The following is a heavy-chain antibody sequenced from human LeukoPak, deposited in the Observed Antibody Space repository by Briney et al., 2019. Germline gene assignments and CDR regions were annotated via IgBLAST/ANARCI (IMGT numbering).Heavy chain of an antibody. D-gene: IGHD2-8*02. CDR2: IYYSGGT. V-gene: IGHV4-31*03. J-gene: IGHJ3*02. CDR1: GGYLDSLGYS. Sequence: SQTLSLTCTVSGGYLDSLGYSWTWNRQLPGKGLEWIGYIYYSGGTSYNPSLKSRVTMSVDTTRNQFSLKLSSVTAADTAVYYCARGGWWLERAFDIRGQGTMVTVSS. CDR3: ARGGWWLERAFDI.